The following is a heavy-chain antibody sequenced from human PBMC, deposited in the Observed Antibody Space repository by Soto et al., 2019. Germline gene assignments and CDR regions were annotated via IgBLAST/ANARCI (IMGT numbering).Heavy chain of an antibody. Sequence: ASVKVSCKASGYTFTSYGISWVRQAPGQGLEWMGWISAYNGNTNYAQKLQGRVTMTTDTSTSTAYMELRSLRSDDTAVYYCARVRWVVVVPAATPKFDYWGQGTLVTVSS. V-gene: IGHV1-18*01. CDR3: ARVRWVVVVPAATPKFDY. J-gene: IGHJ4*02. CDR2: ISAYNGNT. CDR1: GYTFTSYG. D-gene: IGHD2-2*01.